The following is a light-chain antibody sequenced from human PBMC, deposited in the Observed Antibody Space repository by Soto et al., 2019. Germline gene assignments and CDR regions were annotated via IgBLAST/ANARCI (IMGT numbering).Light chain of an antibody. J-gene: IGKJ1*01. CDR3: QQSYSTLWT. CDR1: QGISSY. Sequence: IQLTQSPSSLSASVGARVTVTCRASQGISSYLAWYQQKVGKAPKLLIYAASTLRSGVPSRFSGSGSATDFTLTISSLQPEDFATYYCQQSYSTLWTFGQGTKVDI. V-gene: IGKV1-39*01. CDR2: AAS.